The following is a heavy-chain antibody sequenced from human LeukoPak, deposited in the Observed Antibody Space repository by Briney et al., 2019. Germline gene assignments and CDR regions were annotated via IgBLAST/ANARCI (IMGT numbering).Heavy chain of an antibody. CDR3: AREYGYSSSSYRYKWFDP. CDR1: GFTFSSYS. Sequence: GGSLRLSCAASGFTFSSYSMNWVRQAPGKGLEWVSSIIITSSHIYYADSVKGRFTISRDNAKNSVYLQMNSLRAEDTAVYYCAREYGYSSSSYRYKWFDPWGQGTLVTVSS. D-gene: IGHD6-13*01. J-gene: IGHJ5*02. V-gene: IGHV3-21*01. CDR2: IIITSSHI.